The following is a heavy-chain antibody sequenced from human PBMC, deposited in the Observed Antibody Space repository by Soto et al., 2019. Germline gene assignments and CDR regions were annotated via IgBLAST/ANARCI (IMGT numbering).Heavy chain of an antibody. J-gene: IGHJ4*02. CDR3: ARVPKGQLWTFDY. CDR2: IGTAGDT. Sequence: EVQLVESGGGLVQPGGSLRLSCAASGFTFSNYDMHWVRQATGKGLEWVSVIGTAGDTFYPGSVKGRFTISRENAKNSLYLQMNSLRAADTAVYYCARVPKGQLWTFDYWGQGTLVTVSS. D-gene: IGHD5-18*01. V-gene: IGHV3-13*01. CDR1: GFTFSNYD.